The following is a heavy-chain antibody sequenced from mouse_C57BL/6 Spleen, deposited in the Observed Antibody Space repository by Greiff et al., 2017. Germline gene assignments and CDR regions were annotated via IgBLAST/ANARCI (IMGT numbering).Heavy chain of an antibody. CDR3: ARHEESFYDGYYPFAY. D-gene: IGHD2-3*01. V-gene: IGHV1-62-2*01. CDR1: GYTFTEYT. J-gene: IGHJ3*01. CDR2: FYPGSGSI. Sequence: QVQLKQSGAELVKPGASVKLSCKASGYTFTEYTIHWVKQRSGQGLEWIGWFYPGSGSIKYHEKFKDKATLTADKSSSTVYMELSRLTSEDSAFYFCARHEESFYDGYYPFAYWGQGTLVTVSA.